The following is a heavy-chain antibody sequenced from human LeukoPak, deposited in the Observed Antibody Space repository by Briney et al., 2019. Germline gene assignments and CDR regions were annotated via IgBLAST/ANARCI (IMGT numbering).Heavy chain of an antibody. CDR3: ARGGGNFDY. CDR2: IKQDGSEK. Sequence: GGSLRLSCTASGFTFSNYWMSWVRQAPGKGVEWVVNIKQDGSEKYYVDSVKGRFTISRDNAKNSLYLQMNSLRAEDTAVYYCARGGGNFDYWGQGTLVTVSS. CDR1: GFTFSNYW. V-gene: IGHV3-7*01. J-gene: IGHJ4*02.